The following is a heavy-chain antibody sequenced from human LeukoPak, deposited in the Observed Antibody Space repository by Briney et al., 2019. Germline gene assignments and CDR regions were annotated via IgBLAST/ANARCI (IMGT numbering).Heavy chain of an antibody. CDR2: VYYGRSP. D-gene: IGHD6-25*01. CDR1: GDSISRNTYY. Sequence: SETLSLTCTVSGDSISRNTYYWAWIRQPPGKGLEWIGSVYYGRSPYFNPSLESRATISVDTSKNHFSLKMSSVTAADTAVYYCARSSGTGTFSYWGQGTLVTVSS. V-gene: IGHV4-39*02. CDR3: ARSSGTGTFSY. J-gene: IGHJ4*02.